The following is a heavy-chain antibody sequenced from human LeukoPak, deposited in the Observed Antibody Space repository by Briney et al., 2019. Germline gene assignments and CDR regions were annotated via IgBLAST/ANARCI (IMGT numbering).Heavy chain of an antibody. CDR1: GGSISDYY. CDR2: IYTTGST. Sequence: KTSETLSLTCTVSGGSISDYYWSWIRQPAGKGLEWIGRIYTTGSTDYNPSLKSRVTISVDTSKNQFSLKLSSVTAADTAVYYCAGGSSSWLNYFDYWGQGTLVTVSS. J-gene: IGHJ4*02. D-gene: IGHD6-13*01. CDR3: AGGSSSWLNYFDY. V-gene: IGHV4-4*07.